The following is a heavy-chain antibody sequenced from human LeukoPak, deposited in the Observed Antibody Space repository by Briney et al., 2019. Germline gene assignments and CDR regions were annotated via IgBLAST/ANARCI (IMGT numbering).Heavy chain of an antibody. CDR2: IYYSGST. CDR3: ARAPKLGGYYFDY. J-gene: IGHJ4*02. Sequence: KSSETLSLTCTVSGGSVSSYYWSWIRQPPGKGLEWIGYIYYSGSTNYNPSLKSRVTISVDRSKNQFSLKLSSVTAADTAVYYCARAPKLGGYYFDYWGQGTLVTVSS. D-gene: IGHD3-16*01. V-gene: IGHV4-59*02. CDR1: GGSVSSYY.